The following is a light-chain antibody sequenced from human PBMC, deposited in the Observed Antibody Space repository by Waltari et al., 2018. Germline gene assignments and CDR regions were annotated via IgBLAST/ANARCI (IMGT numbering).Light chain of an antibody. Sequence: QSVVTQPPSASGTPGQRVTISCSGRRSNIGNHYAYWYQQLPGTAPKLFIHRNNQRASGVPDRFSGSKSGNSASLAISDLRSEDEADYYCAVWDDALSGAVFGGGTKLTVL. J-gene: IGLJ3*02. CDR1: RSNIGNHY. V-gene: IGLV1-47*01. CDR3: AVWDDALSGAV. CDR2: RNN.